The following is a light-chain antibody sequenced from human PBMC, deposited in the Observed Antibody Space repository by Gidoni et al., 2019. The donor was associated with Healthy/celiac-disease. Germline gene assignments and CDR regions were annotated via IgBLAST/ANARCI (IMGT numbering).Light chain of an antibody. V-gene: IGKV1-33*01. CDR2: DAY. J-gene: IGKJ2*03. CDR1: QDIRNY. CDR3: QKYDKLPS. Sequence: TGSPSAPAGDVGDRVTITCQESQDIRNYLNWYQQKPGKAPKHLIYDAYNLETGVPSRFSGSGAGTDFTFTISSLQTEDIETYYCQKYDKLPSFGQGTKLEIK.